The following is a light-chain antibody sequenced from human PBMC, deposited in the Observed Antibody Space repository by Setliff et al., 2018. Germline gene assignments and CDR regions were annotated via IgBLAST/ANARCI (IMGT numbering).Light chain of an antibody. CDR2: KAS. Sequence: DIQMTQSPSTLSASAGDRVTITCRANQSISNRLAWYQHKPGKAPNLLVYKASTLEDGVPSRFSGSGSGTEFTLTISSLHPDDFATYYCQQCNSYSTFGRGTKVDIK. J-gene: IGKJ1*01. CDR3: QQCNSYST. V-gene: IGKV1-5*03. CDR1: QSISNR.